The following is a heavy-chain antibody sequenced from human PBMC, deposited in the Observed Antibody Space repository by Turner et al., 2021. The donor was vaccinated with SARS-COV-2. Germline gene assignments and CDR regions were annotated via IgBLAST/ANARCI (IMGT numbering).Heavy chain of an antibody. V-gene: IGHV3-30*18. D-gene: IGHD4-17*01. CDR1: VFTFSSYG. Sequence: QVQLVESGGGVVKPGRSLRLSCAASVFTFSSYGMHWVRQAPGKGLEWVSVISYDGSNKFYADSVKGRFTISRDNSKNTLYLQMNSLRAEDTAVYYCAKGEGDYISHWGQGTLVTVSS. J-gene: IGHJ4*02. CDR2: ISYDGSNK. CDR3: AKGEGDYISH.